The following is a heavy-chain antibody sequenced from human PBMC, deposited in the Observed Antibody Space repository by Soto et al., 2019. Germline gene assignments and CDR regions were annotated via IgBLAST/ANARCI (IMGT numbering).Heavy chain of an antibody. V-gene: IGHV4-61*01. CDR2: IYYSGST. CDR1: GGSVSSGSYY. J-gene: IGHJ5*02. Sequence: QVQLQESGPGLVKPSETLSLTCTVSGGSVSSGSYYWSWIRQHPGKGLEWIGYIYYSGSTNYNPSLQSRVTISVDTSKNQFSLKLSSVTAADTAVYYCARAGRYFDWLFQNNWFDPWGQGTLVTVSS. D-gene: IGHD3-9*01. CDR3: ARAGRYFDWLFQNNWFDP.